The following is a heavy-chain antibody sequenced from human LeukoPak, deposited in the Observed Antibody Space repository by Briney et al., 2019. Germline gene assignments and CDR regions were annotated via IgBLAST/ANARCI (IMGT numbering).Heavy chain of an antibody. CDR3: ARDSFPGRYYEGAFDI. Sequence: ASVKVSCKASGYTFTNNFMHWVRQAPGQGLEWMGWINPNSGGTNYAQKFQGRVTMTRDTSISTAYMELSRLRSDDTAVYYCARDSFPGRYYEGAFDIWGQGTMVTVSS. CDR1: GYTFTNNF. V-gene: IGHV1-2*02. CDR2: INPNSGGT. D-gene: IGHD3-22*01. J-gene: IGHJ3*02.